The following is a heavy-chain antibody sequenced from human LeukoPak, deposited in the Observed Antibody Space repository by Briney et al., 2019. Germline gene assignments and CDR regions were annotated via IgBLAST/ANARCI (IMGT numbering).Heavy chain of an antibody. Sequence: GRSLRLSCAASGFTFSSYAMHWVRQAPGKGLEWVAVISYDGSNKYCADSVKGRFTISRDNSKNTLYLQMNSLRAEDTAVYYCARTRSGYSYGLTDAFDIWGQGTMVTVSS. J-gene: IGHJ3*02. CDR1: GFTFSSYA. CDR3: ARTRSGYSYGLTDAFDI. V-gene: IGHV3-30-3*01. D-gene: IGHD5-18*01. CDR2: ISYDGSNK.